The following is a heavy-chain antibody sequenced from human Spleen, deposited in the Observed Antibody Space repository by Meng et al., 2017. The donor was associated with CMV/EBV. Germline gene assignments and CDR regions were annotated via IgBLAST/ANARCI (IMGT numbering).Heavy chain of an antibody. CDR2: ISTYNGNT. Sequence: CKASDYGFSDPNVRWLRQAPGQGPEWMGWISTYNGNTKNALKCQGRVTLTTETSTSTAYMELRSLRSDDTAVYYCAIRGYSNWFAPWGQGTLVTVSS. V-gene: IGHV1-18*01. CDR1: DYGFSDPN. CDR3: AIRGYSNWFAP. D-gene: IGHD4-23*01. J-gene: IGHJ5*02.